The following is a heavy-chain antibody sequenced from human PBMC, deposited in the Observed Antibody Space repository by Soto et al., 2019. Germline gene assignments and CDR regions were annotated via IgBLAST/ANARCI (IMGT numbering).Heavy chain of an antibody. V-gene: IGHV5-10-1*01. Sequence: PGESLKISCKGSGYSFAGYWISWVRQKPGKGLEWMGRIDPSDSQTYYSPSFRGHVTISATKSITTVFLQWSSLRASYTAMYYCARQIYDYDTGLNFQYSFDSWGQRTPVTVSS. CDR3: ARQIYDYDTGLNFQYSFDS. J-gene: IGHJ4*02. D-gene: IGHD3-22*01. CDR1: GYSFAGYW. CDR2: IDPSDSQT.